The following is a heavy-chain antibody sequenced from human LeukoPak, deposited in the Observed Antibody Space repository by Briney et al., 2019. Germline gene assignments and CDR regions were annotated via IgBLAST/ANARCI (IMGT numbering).Heavy chain of an antibody. V-gene: IGHV3-43*02. J-gene: IGHJ6*03. Sequence: GGSLRLSCAASGFTFDDYAMHWVRQSPGKGLEWVSLISGDGGSTYYADSVKGRFTISRDNSKNSLYLQMNSPRTEDTALYYCAKDRRTYYYYYMDVWGKGTTVTVSS. CDR2: ISGDGGST. CDR3: AKDRRTYYYYYMDV. CDR1: GFTFDDYA.